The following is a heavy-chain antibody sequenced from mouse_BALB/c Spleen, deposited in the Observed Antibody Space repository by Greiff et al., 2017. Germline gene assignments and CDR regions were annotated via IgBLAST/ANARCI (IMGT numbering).Heavy chain of an antibody. CDR2: INSNGGST. CDR1: GFTFSSYG. Sequence: EVKLVESGGGLVQPGGSLKLSCAASGFTFSSYGMSWVRQTPDKRLELVATINSNGGSTYYPDSVKGRFTISRDNAKNTLYLQMSSLKSEDTAMYYCARDDYYDYDGGGYYAMDYWGQGTSVTVSS. V-gene: IGHV5-6-3*01. CDR3: ARDDYYDYDGGGYYAMDY. J-gene: IGHJ4*01. D-gene: IGHD2-4*01.